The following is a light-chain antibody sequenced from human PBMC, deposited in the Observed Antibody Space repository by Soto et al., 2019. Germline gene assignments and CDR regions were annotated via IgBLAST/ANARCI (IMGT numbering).Light chain of an antibody. CDR2: GAS. CDR3: QQSYSTLALT. CDR1: QSISSY. V-gene: IGKV1-39*01. Sequence: DIQMTQSPSSLSASVGDRVTITCRASQSISSYLNWYQQKPGKAPKLLIYGASSLQSGVPSRFNGSGSGTDFTLTISSLQPEDFATYYCQQSYSTLALTFGGGTKVEIK. J-gene: IGKJ4*01.